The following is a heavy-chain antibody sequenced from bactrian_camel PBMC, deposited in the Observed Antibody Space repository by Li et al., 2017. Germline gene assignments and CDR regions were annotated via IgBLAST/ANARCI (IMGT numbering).Heavy chain of an antibody. J-gene: IGHJ6*01. Sequence: HVQLVESGGGSVQAGGSLRLSCAASGVTFSSYCMNWFRQRPGREREGVAAIDSDGTSYADSVKGRFTISRDSASKTVVLQMNSLKPEDTGMYYCAARGPYCYTNLSVRDFTYWGQGTQVTVS. D-gene: IGHD2*01. CDR2: IDSDGT. CDR3: AARGPYCYTNLSVRDFTY. CDR1: GVTFSSYC. V-gene: IGHV3S26*01.